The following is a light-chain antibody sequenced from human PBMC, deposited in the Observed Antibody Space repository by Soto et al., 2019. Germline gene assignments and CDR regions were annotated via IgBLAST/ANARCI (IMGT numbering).Light chain of an antibody. V-gene: IGKV1-33*01. Sequence: DIQMTQSPSSLSASVGDRVTIYCQARQDITTQLNWYLHKPGKAPNLLIYDASILETGLPSRYSGNVSETNFTFAINTLLPEDIGTYFCQKYDCRPLTFGQGT. CDR1: QDITTQ. J-gene: IGKJ2*01. CDR3: QKYDCRPLT. CDR2: DAS.